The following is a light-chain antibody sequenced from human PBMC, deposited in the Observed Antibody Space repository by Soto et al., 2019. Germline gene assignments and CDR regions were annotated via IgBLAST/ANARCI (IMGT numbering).Light chain of an antibody. Sequence: ELVLTQSPATLSLSPGERATLSCRASQSVSSYLAWYQQKPGQTPSLLIYDASNRATGIPARFSGSGSGTDFTLTISSLEPEDFTVYYCQQRSSWPRTFGQGTKLQIK. V-gene: IGKV3-11*01. CDR1: QSVSSY. J-gene: IGKJ2*01. CDR3: QQRSSWPRT. CDR2: DAS.